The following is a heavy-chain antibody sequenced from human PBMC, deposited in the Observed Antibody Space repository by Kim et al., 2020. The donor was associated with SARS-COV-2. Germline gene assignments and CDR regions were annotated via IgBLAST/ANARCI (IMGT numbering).Heavy chain of an antibody. Sequence: ADSVQDRFDIYRDNSKKTLYLQMNSLRAEDTALYYCAKGASNNWSFFDSWGQGTLVTVSS. D-gene: IGHD1-1*01. V-gene: IGHV3-23*01. J-gene: IGHJ4*02. CDR3: AKGASNNWSFFDS.